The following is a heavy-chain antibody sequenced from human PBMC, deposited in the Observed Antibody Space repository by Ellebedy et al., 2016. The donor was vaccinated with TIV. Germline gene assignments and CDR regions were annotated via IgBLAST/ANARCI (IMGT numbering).Heavy chain of an antibody. V-gene: IGHV4-59*01. Sequence: MPSETLSLTSAVSGDSNNNYYWTWIRQSPGKGLEWIGYIHYKGYSNYNPSLKSRVTVSVDPSKSQFSLTLGSVTAADTAVYYCAAFVFSGYFAYWGQGALVTASS. CDR3: AAFVFSGYFAY. J-gene: IGHJ4*02. D-gene: IGHD3-22*01. CDR2: IHYKGYS. CDR1: GDSNNNYY.